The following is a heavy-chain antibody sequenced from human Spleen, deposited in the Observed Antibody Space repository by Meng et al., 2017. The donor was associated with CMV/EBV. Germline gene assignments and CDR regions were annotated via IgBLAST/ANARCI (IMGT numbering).Heavy chain of an antibody. V-gene: IGHV3-74*01. CDR3: SRDVNWDFFDY. CDR2: ISHDGTVI. Sequence: EVQLVESGGGLVHPGGSLRLSCAASGFAFNQYVMHWVCQVPGKGLVWVSRISHDGTVISYADSVKGRFTVSRDNAENTLFLQMNSLTADDTAIYYCSRDVNWDFFDYWGQGALVTVSS. CDR1: GFAFNQYV. J-gene: IGHJ4*02. D-gene: IGHD3-16*01.